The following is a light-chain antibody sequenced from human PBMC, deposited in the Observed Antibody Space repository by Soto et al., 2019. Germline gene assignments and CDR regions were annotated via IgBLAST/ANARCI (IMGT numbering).Light chain of an antibody. Sequence: QTVVTQEPSFSVSPGRTVTLTCGLRSGSVSSNHYPSWYQQTPGQAPRTLIYNINIRSSGVPDRFSGSILGNKAALTITGAQADDESDYYCVLYMGSGIWVFGGGTKLTVL. J-gene: IGLJ3*02. V-gene: IGLV8-61*01. CDR3: VLYMGSGIWV. CDR2: NIN. CDR1: SGSVSSNHY.